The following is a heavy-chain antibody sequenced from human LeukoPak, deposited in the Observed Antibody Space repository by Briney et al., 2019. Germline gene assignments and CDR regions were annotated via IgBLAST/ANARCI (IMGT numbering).Heavy chain of an antibody. CDR1: GGSISSYY. V-gene: IGHV4-59*08. Sequence: SETLSLTCTVSGGSISSYYWGWIRQPPEKGLEWIGYIYYSGSTNYNPSLKSRVTISVDTSKNQFSLKLSSVTAADTAVYYCASTIFGVVTHRSYYYYGMDVWGQGTTVTVSS. CDR2: IYYSGST. D-gene: IGHD3-3*01. J-gene: IGHJ6*02. CDR3: ASTIFGVVTHRSYYYYGMDV.